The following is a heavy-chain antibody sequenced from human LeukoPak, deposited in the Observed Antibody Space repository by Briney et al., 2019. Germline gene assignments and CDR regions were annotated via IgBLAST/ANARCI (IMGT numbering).Heavy chain of an antibody. D-gene: IGHD2-15*01. V-gene: IGHV4-39*07. Sequence: SETLSLTCTVSGGSISSSSYYWGWIRQPPGKGLEWIGSIYHSGSTYYNPSLKSRVTISVDTSKNQFSLKLRFVTAADTAVYYCARVRCSGGSCPYYYYYYYMDVWGKGTTVTVSS. CDR3: ARVRCSGGSCPYYYYYYYMDV. CDR2: IYHSGST. J-gene: IGHJ6*03. CDR1: GGSISSSSYY.